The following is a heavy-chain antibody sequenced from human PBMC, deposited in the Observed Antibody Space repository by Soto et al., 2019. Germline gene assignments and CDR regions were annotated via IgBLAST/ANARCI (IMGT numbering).Heavy chain of an antibody. Sequence: SETLSLTCTVSGGSISSGGYYWSWIRQHPGKGLEWIGYIYYSGSTYYNPSLKSRVTISVDTSKNQFSLKLSSVTAADTAVYYCARKEEEYWFDPWGQGTLVTVSS. CDR3: ARKEEEYWFDP. CDR1: GGSISSGGYY. V-gene: IGHV4-31*03. CDR2: IYYSGST. J-gene: IGHJ5*02.